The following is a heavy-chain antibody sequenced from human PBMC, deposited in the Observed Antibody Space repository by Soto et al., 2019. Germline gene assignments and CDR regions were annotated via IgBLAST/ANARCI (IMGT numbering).Heavy chain of an antibody. CDR3: AKGIASKTRPLGKYFDL. J-gene: IGHJ2*01. Sequence: EVQLLESGAALLQPGGSLRPACAASGFTFSSHAMSWVRRTPGNGLVCVSAISGSGGSPYYADSVKGRFTISRDNSKNTLYVQMDSLRAEDTAVYYCAKGIASKTRPLGKYFDLWGRGTLVTVSS. D-gene: IGHD6-13*01. V-gene: IGHV3-23*01. CDR1: GFTFSSHA. CDR2: ISGSGGSP.